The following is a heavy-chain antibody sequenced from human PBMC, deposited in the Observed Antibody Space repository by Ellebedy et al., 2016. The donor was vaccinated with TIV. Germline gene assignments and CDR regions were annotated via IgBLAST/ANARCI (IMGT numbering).Heavy chain of an antibody. CDR3: ARLHSSSGWSTDY. CDR2: INYSGST. V-gene: IGHV4-34*01. J-gene: IGHJ4*02. CDR1: GGSFSGYY. D-gene: IGHD6-19*01. Sequence: SETLSLTCAVYGGSFSGYYWSWIRQPPGKGLEWIGSINYSGSTYYNPSLNSRITIPVDTSKNQFSLKLSSVTAADTSVYYCARLHSSSGWSTDYWGQGTLVTVSS.